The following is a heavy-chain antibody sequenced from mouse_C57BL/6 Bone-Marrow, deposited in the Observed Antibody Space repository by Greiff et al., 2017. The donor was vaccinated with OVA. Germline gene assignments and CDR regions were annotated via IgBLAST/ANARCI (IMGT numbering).Heavy chain of an antibody. CDR2: FHPYNDDT. Sequence: QVQLKQSGAELVKPGASVKMSCKASGYTFTTYPIEWMKQNHGKSLEWIGNFHPYNDDTKYNEKFKGKATLTVEKSSSTVYLGLSRLTSDDSAVYYCARPGDYDGDWFAYWGQGTLVTVSA. V-gene: IGHV1-47*01. J-gene: IGHJ3*01. CDR1: GYTFTTYP. D-gene: IGHD2-4*01. CDR3: ARPGDYDGDWFAY.